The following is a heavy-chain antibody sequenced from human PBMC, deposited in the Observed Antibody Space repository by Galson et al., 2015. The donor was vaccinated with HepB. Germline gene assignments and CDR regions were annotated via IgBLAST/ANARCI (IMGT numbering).Heavy chain of an antibody. D-gene: IGHD1-26*01. Sequence: SVKVSCKVSGYTLTELSMHWVRQAPGKGLEWMGGFDPEDGETIYAQKFQGRVTMTEDTSTDTAYMELSSLRSEDTAVYYCATAFFSGSYLIINYYFDYWGQGTLVTVSS. V-gene: IGHV1-24*01. J-gene: IGHJ4*02. CDR1: GYTLTELS. CDR3: ATAFFSGSYLIINYYFDY. CDR2: FDPEDGET.